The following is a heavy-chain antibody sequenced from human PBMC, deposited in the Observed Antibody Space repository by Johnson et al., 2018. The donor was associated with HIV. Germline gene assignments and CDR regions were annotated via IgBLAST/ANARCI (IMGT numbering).Heavy chain of an antibody. CDR3: ASEMGESEYEEWAGDYYEFSIGDAGQDRRGVVGVFDI. CDR1: GFTFSDYY. D-gene: IGHD3-3*01. CDR2: INWDGGST. J-gene: IGHJ3*02. V-gene: IGHV3-11*04. Sequence: QVQLVESGGGLVKPGGSLRLSCAASGFTFSDYYMSWIRQAPGKGLEWVSGINWDGGSTGDADSVKGRFTISRDNSKNTLFLQMNSLRAEDTAVYYCASEMGESEYEEWAGDYYEFSIGDAGQDRRGVVGVFDIWGQGTMVTVSS.